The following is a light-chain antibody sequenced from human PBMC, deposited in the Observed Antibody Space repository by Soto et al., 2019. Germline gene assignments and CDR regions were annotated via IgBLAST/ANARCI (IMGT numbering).Light chain of an antibody. Sequence: DIVLTQAPLSLPVTPGEPASISCRSSQSLLSNNGNNYLDWYLQKPGQSPQVLIYLGSNRASGVPDRFSVSGSGTDFTLKISRVEAEDVGVYYCMQGLTTPLTFGGGTKVEIK. CDR2: LGS. CDR3: MQGLTTPLT. V-gene: IGKV2-28*01. J-gene: IGKJ4*01. CDR1: QSLLSNNGNNY.